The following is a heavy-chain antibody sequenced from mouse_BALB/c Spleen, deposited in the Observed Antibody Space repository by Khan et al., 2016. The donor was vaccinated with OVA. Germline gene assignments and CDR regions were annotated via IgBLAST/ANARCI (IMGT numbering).Heavy chain of an antibody. Sequence: EVQLVESGPGLVKPSQSLSLTCTVTGYSITSAYAWNWIRQFPGNKLEWMGYISSSGITSYNPSLKSRISFTRDTSKNQFFLQLNSVTTEDTATXDCARSGNYFDSWAQGTTPTVSS. D-gene: IGHD1-3*01. CDR2: ISSSGIT. CDR3: ARSGNYFDS. J-gene: IGHJ2*01. V-gene: IGHV3-2*02. CDR1: GYSITSAYA.